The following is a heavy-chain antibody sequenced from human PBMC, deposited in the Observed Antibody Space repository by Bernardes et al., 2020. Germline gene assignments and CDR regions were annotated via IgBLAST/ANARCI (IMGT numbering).Heavy chain of an antibody. J-gene: IGHJ3*01. D-gene: IGHD2-2*01. CDR3: ASDPGYCSSTSCYYGAFDF. CDR1: GGSFSGYC. V-gene: IGHV4-34*01. Sequence: SETLSLTFAVYGGSFSGYCCSWIRQPPGKGLEWVGEINHSGSTNYNPSLKSRVTISVDTSKNQFSLKLSSVTAADTAVYYCASDPGYCSSTSCYYGAFDFWAQGTMVTVSS. CDR2: INHSGST.